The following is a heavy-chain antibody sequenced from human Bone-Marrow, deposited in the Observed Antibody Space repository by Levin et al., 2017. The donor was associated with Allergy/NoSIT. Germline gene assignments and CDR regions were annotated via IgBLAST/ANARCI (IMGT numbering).Heavy chain of an antibody. CDR2: IKSETDGGAT. D-gene: IGHD5-24*01. V-gene: IGHV3-15*01. CDR1: GFTFSNAW. CDR3: TTDPSGDEGPLDI. J-gene: IGHJ3*02. Sequence: PGGSLRLSCAASGFTFSNAWMSWVRQAPGKGPEYVGRIKSETDGGATEYAAPVEGRFTISRDDSKNTLYLLMNSLKIEDTGVYYCTTDPSGDEGPLDIWGQGILVRVSS.